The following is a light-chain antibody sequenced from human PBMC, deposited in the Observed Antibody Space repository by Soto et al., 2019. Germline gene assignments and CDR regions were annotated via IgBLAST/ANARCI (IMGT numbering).Light chain of an antibody. CDR2: KND. V-gene: IGLV1-51*02. CDR3: GAWDSSLSAGV. CDR1: SSNSGNNY. J-gene: IGLJ3*02. Sequence: QSVLTQAPSVSAAPGQKVTISCSGSSSNSGNNYVSWYQHLPGSAPKLLIYKNDERPSGIPDRFSGSKSGTSATLGITGLQTGDEADYYCGAWDSSLSAGVFGGGTKVTVL.